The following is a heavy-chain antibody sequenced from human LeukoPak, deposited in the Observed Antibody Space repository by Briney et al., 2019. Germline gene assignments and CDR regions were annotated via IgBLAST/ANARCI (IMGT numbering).Heavy chain of an antibody. CDR3: ARGKSSGWYGIFDH. V-gene: IGHV4-59*01. D-gene: IGHD6-19*01. CDR2: IYYSGST. CDR1: GGSISSYY. Sequence: SETLSLTCTVSGGSISSYYWSWIRQPPGKGLEWIGYIYYSGSTNYNPSLKSRVTISVDTSKNQFSLKLSSVTAADTAVYYCARGKSSGWYGIFDHWGQGTLATVSS. J-gene: IGHJ4*02.